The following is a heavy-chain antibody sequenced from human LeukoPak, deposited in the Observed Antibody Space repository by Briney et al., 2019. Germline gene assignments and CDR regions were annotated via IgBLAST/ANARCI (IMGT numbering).Heavy chain of an antibody. CDR1: GGSISSGGYY. CDR3: ARLTSDDYYDSSGYQKFDY. CDR2: IYYSGST. V-gene: IGHV4-31*03. D-gene: IGHD3-22*01. Sequence: SQTLSLTCTVSGGSISSGGYYWSWIRQHPGKGREWIGYIYYSGSTYYNPSLKSRVTISVDTSKNQFSLKLSSVTAADTAVYYCARLTSDDYYDSSGYQKFDYWGQGTLVTVSS. J-gene: IGHJ4*02.